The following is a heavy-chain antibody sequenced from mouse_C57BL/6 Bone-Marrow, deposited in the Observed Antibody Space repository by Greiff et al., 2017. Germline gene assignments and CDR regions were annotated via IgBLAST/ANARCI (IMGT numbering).Heavy chain of an antibody. Sequence: QVQLQQPGAELVKPGASVKMSCKASGYTFTSYWITWVKQRPGQGLEWIGDIYPGSGSTNYNEKFKSKATLTVDTSSSTAYMQLGSLTSEGAAVYYCAREVLDYWGQGTTLTVSA. J-gene: IGHJ2*01. CDR1: GYTFTSYW. V-gene: IGHV1-55*01. CDR3: AREVLDY. CDR2: IYPGSGST.